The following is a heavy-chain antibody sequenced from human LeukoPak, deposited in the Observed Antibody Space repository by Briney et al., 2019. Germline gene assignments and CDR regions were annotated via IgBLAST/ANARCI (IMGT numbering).Heavy chain of an antibody. CDR1: GGTFSSYA. D-gene: IGHD1-26*01. V-gene: IGHV1-69*05. CDR2: IIPIFGTA. Sequence: ASVKVSCKASGGTFSSYAISWVRQAPGQGLEWMGRIIPIFGTANCAQKFQGRVTITTDESTSTAYMELSSLRSEDTAVYYCARVRGGSYFNGGYFDYWGPGTLVTVSS. J-gene: IGHJ4*02. CDR3: ARVRGGSYFNGGYFDY.